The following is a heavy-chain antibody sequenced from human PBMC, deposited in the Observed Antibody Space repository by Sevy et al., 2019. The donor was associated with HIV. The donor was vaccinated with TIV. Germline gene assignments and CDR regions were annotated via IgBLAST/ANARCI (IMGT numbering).Heavy chain of an antibody. CDR2: MKQDGGEN. CDR3: AKEQGACFDS. V-gene: IGHV3-7*01. J-gene: IGHJ4*02. Sequence: GGSLRLSCAASGFIFSRYWMAWVRQAPGKGLEWVASMKQDGGENYYVDSVKGRFTVSRDNANNSLYLQMNSLRAEDSAVYYCAKEQGACFDSWGQGTLVTVSS. CDR1: GFIFSRYW. D-gene: IGHD3-16*01.